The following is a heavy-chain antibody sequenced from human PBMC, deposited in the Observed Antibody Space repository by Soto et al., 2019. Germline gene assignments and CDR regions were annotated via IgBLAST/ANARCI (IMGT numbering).Heavy chain of an antibody. CDR1: GFSFSSYG. CDR3: AKSYYDSSGHYYPFDP. CDR2: ISYDGSDK. J-gene: IGHJ5*02. D-gene: IGHD3-22*01. Sequence: QLQLVESGGGVVQPGRSPRLSCAASGFSFSSYGMHWVRQAPGKGLEWVALISYDGSDKYYADSVKGRFTISRDNSKNTLYLQMNSLRAEDTAVYYCAKSYYDSSGHYYPFDPWGQGTLVTVSS. V-gene: IGHV3-30*18.